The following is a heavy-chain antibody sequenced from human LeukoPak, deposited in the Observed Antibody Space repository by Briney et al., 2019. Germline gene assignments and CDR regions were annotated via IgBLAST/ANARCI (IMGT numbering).Heavy chain of an antibody. CDR3: ARESQSAFDI. CDR1: GDSVSTNSAA. J-gene: IGHJ3*02. Sequence: SQTLSLTCAISGDSVSTNSAAWNWIRQSPSKGLEWLGRTYYRSKWYNDYAVSVKSRIIINPDTSKNQFSLQLKFVTPEDTAVYYCARESQSAFDIWGQGTMVTVSS. CDR2: TYYRSKWYN. V-gene: IGHV6-1*01.